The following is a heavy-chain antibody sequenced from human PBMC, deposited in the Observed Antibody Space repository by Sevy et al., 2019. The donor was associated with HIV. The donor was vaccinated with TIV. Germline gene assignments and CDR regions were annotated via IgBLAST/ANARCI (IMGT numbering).Heavy chain of an antibody. Sequence: GGSLRLSCAASGFTFSSYGMHWVRQAPGKGLEWVEFIWYDGSDKYYADSVKGRFAISRDNSKNTLYLQMNSLRAEDTAVYYCAKGHEYCSGGSCYPGGMDVWGQGTTVTVSS. J-gene: IGHJ6*02. CDR1: GFTFSSYG. CDR2: IWYDGSDK. D-gene: IGHD2-15*01. V-gene: IGHV3-30*02. CDR3: AKGHEYCSGGSCYPGGMDV.